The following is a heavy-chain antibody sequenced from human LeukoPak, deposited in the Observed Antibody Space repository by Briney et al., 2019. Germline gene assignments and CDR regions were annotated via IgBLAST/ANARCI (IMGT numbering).Heavy chain of an antibody. CDR2: INSDGSTT. CDR1: GFTFSSYW. V-gene: IGHV3-74*01. Sequence: GGSLRLSCAASGFTFSSYWMHWVRQAPGKGLVWVSRINSDGSTTIYADSVKGRFTISRDNAKNTAYLQMNSLKTEDTAVYYCTRPPGYWGQGTLVTVSS. J-gene: IGHJ4*02. CDR3: TRPPGY.